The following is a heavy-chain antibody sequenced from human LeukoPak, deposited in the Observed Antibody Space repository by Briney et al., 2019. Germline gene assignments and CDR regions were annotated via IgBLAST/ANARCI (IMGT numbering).Heavy chain of an antibody. D-gene: IGHD2-15*01. CDR2: ISHDGSNK. CDR1: GFSFCTYA. CDR3: ARDKDHGDSRSWDFFDY. Sequence: GGSLRVSCAASGFSFCTYALHWVREAQGTGLEWVAVISHDGSNKYNADSVKGRFTISRDNSKNTLYLQMNILRAEDSAIYYCARDKDHGDSRSWDFFDYWAWEPWSPSPQ. V-gene: IGHV3-30*04. J-gene: IGHJ4*02.